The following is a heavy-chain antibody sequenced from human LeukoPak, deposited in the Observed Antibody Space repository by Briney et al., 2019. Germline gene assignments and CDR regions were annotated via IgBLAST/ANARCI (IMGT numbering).Heavy chain of an antibody. V-gene: IGHV3-23*01. Sequence: PGGSLRLSCAASGFTFSSYAINWVRQAPRKGLEWVSGISGSGNTTYYADSVKGRFTIFRDNSKNTLYLQMNSLRAEDTAVYYCAKGGLAVAGPPGSYVDYWGQGTLVTVSS. CDR3: AKGGLAVAGPPGSYVDY. CDR1: GFTFSSYA. J-gene: IGHJ4*02. D-gene: IGHD6-19*01. CDR2: ISGSGNTT.